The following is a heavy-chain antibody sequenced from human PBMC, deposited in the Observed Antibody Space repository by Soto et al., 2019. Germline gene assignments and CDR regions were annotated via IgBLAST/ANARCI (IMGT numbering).Heavy chain of an antibody. CDR2: IYSGGST. J-gene: IGHJ4*02. V-gene: IGHV3-53*04. Sequence: GGSLRLSCAASGFTVSSNYMSWVRQAPGKGLEWVSVIYSGGSTYYADSVKGRFTISRHNSKNTVYLQMNSLRAEDTAVYYCARAGRGSRDYWGQGTLVTVSS. CDR3: ARAGRGSRDY. CDR1: GFTVSSNY. D-gene: IGHD3-10*01.